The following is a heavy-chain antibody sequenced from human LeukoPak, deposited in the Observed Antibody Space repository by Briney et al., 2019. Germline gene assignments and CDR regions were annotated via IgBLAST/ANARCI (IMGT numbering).Heavy chain of an antibody. D-gene: IGHD5-24*01. V-gene: IGHV3-23*01. CDR3: AKVGPRDGYREYYFDY. CDR1: GFIFTSYA. CDR2: ISGGGAST. J-gene: IGHJ4*02. Sequence: GGSLRLSCAASGFIFTSYAMTWVRQAPGKGLEWVSAISGGGASTYFADSVKGRFTISRDNSKNTLYLQMNSLRAEDTAVYYCAKVGPRDGYREYYFDYWGQGTLVTVSS.